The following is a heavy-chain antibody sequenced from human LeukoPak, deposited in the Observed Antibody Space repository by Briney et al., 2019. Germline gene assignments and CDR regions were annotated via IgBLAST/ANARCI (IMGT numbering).Heavy chain of an antibody. CDR1: GFIFSNYA. J-gene: IGHJ4*02. CDR3: AKGTKVIVVDNYFDD. CDR2: ISGNGGGT. D-gene: IGHD3-22*01. V-gene: IGHV3-23*01. Sequence: GGSLRLSCAASGFIFSNYAMSWVRQAPGKGLEWVSAISGNGGGTYYADSVKGRFTISRDNSKNTLYLQMKSLRAEDTAVYYCAKGTKVIVVDNYFDDWGQGTLVTVSS.